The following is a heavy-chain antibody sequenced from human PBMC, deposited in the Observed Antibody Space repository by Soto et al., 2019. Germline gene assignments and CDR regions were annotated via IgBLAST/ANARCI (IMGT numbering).Heavy chain of an antibody. CDR1: GGSISSYY. CDR3: ASLCSSTSCYDGY. CDR2: IYYSGST. Sequence: QVQLQESGPGLVKPSETLSLTCTVSGGSISSYYWSWIRQPPGKGLEWIGYIYYSGSTNYNPSLTSRVTISVDTSKNQFSLKLSSVTAADTAVYYCASLCSSTSCYDGYWGQGTLVTVSS. V-gene: IGHV4-59*01. J-gene: IGHJ4*02. D-gene: IGHD2-2*01.